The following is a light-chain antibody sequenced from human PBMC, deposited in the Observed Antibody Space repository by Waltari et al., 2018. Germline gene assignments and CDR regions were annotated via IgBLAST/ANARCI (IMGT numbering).Light chain of an antibody. CDR2: WAS. CDR3: KQCYSAPPT. V-gene: IGKV4-1*01. Sequence: DIVMTQSPDSLAVSLGERATINCNSSQSVLYSSNNRNYVTWYQQKPGQPPKMIIYWASTRESGVPDRFSGSGSGTDFTLTISSLQAEDVAVYYCKQCYSAPPTFGQGTKLEIK. J-gene: IGKJ2*01. CDR1: QSVLYSSNNRNY.